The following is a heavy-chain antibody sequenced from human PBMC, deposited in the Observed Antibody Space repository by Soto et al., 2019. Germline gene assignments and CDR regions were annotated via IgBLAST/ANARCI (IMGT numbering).Heavy chain of an antibody. CDR2: IYYSGRT. CDR3: ARAEYYDSSGYPYWYFDL. J-gene: IGHJ2*01. D-gene: IGHD3-22*01. Sequence: QVQLQESGPGLVKPSQTLSLTCTVSGGSISSGDYYWSWIRQPPGKGLEWIGYIYYSGRTYYNPSLKSRVTISVDTSKNQFSLKLSSVTAADTAVYYCARAEYYDSSGYPYWYFDLWGRGTLVTVSS. V-gene: IGHV4-30-4*01. CDR1: GGSISSGDYY.